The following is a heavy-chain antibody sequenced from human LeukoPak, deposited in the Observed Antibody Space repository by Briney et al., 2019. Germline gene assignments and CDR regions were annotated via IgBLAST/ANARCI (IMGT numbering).Heavy chain of an antibody. Sequence: ASVKVSCKASGYTFTSYDINWVRQATGQGLEGMGWMNPNSGNTGYAQKFQGKVTMTRNTSISTAYMELSSLRSEDTAVYYCARRPASVRFLEWLFYYFDYWGQGNLVTVSS. J-gene: IGHJ4*02. V-gene: IGHV1-8*01. CDR3: ARRPASVRFLEWLFYYFDY. D-gene: IGHD3-3*01. CDR1: GYTFTSYD. CDR2: MNPNSGNT.